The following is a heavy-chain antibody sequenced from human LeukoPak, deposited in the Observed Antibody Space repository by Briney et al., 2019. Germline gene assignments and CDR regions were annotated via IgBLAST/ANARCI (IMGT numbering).Heavy chain of an antibody. V-gene: IGHV4-31*03. Sequence: SQTLSLTCTVSGGSISSGASYWTWIRQPPGKGLEWIGYISNAGSTYFNPSLKGRVAISVDTSKNQFSLRLTSVTAADTAVYYCAREVLELHAFDFWGQGTMVTVSS. D-gene: IGHD1-7*01. CDR3: AREVLELHAFDF. CDR1: GGSISSGASY. CDR2: ISNAGST. J-gene: IGHJ3*01.